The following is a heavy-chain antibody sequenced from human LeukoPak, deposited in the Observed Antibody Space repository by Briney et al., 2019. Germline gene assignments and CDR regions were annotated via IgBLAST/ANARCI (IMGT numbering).Heavy chain of an antibody. Sequence: HSGGSLRLSCAASGFTFSSYWMHWVRQAPGKGLVWVSRINSDGSSTSYADSVKGRFTISRDNAKNTLYLQMNSLRAEDTAVYYCAREQSDFWSGYYSEVWFDPWGQGTLVTVSS. CDR3: AREQSDFWSGYYSEVWFDP. CDR1: GFTFSSYW. J-gene: IGHJ5*02. D-gene: IGHD3-3*01. CDR2: INSDGSST. V-gene: IGHV3-74*01.